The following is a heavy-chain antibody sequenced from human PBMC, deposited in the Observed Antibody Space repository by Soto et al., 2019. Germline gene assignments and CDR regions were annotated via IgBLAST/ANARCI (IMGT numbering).Heavy chain of an antibody. J-gene: IGHJ3*02. CDR2: ISWNSVSS. Sequence: EVQLVESGGGLVQPGRSLRLSCAASGFNFDDFAMYWVRQAPGKGLEWVSGISWNSVSSGYADSVRGRFTISRDSAKSSLYLQRDSLRVEDTAIYFFLKDGGGWSPGDKNSFDIGAKGLRVTVSS. V-gene: IGHV3-9*01. CDR1: GFNFDDFA. D-gene: IGHD6-19*01. CDR3: LKDGGGWSPGDKNSFDI.